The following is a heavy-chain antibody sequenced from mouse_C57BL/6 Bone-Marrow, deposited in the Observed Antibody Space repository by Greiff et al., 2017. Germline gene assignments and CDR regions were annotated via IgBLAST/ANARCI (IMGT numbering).Heavy chain of an antibody. CDR3: ARGGYCYPAWFAY. J-gene: IGHJ3*01. CDR2: ISDGGSYT. CDR1: GFTFSSYA. Sequence: EVQVVESGGGLVKPGGSLKLSCAASGFTFSSYAMSWVRQTPEKRLEWVATISDGGSYTYYPDNVKGRFTISRDNAKNNLYLQMSHLKSEDTAMYYCARGGYCYPAWFAYWGQGTLVTVSA. V-gene: IGHV5-4*01. D-gene: IGHD2-12*01.